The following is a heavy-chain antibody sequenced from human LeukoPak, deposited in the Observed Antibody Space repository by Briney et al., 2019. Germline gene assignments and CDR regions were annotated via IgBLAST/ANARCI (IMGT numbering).Heavy chain of an antibody. CDR2: ISYDGSNK. D-gene: IGHD3-10*01. Sequence: GGSLRLSRAASGFTFSSYAMHWVRQAPGKGLEWVAVISYDGSNKYYADSVKGRFTISRDNSKNTLYLQMNSLRAEDTAVYYCARDHRGVRDYFDYWGQGTLVTVSS. V-gene: IGHV3-30-3*01. J-gene: IGHJ4*02. CDR1: GFTFSSYA. CDR3: ARDHRGVRDYFDY.